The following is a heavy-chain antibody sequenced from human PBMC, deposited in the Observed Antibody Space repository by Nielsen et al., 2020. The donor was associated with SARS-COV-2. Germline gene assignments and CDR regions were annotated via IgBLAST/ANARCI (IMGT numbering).Heavy chain of an antibody. V-gene: IGHV3-21*01. CDR1: GFTFSSYS. D-gene: IGHD1-26*01. CDR2: VSGSSYFT. CDR3: AKGRLEWELLAPFDY. J-gene: IGHJ4*02. Sequence: GGSLRLSCEASGFTFSSYSLNWVRQAPGKGLEWVSFVSGSSYFTHYADSVKGRFTISRDNSKNTLFLQMNSLRAEDTAVYYCAKGRLEWELLAPFDYWGQGTLVTVSS.